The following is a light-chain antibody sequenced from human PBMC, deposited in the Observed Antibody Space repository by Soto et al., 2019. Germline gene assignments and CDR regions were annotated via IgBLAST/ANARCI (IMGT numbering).Light chain of an antibody. J-gene: IGLJ3*02. CDR2: RDG. CDR1: SSNIGSHY. Sequence: QPVLTQPPSASGTPGQSLTISCSGGSSNIGSHYVYWYQHFPGTAPRLLIFRDGQRPSGVPARFFGSKSDTSASLAITGLRSEDEAHYYCAVWDNSMTAWVFGGGTKVTVL. V-gene: IGLV1-47*01. CDR3: AVWDNSMTAWV.